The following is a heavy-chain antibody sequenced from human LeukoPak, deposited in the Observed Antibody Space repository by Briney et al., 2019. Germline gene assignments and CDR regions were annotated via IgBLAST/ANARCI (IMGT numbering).Heavy chain of an antibody. CDR3: ARLPRDYVWGTYRPGAFDV. J-gene: IGHJ3*01. CDR2: INYSGST. CDR1: GGSISSYY. Sequence: SETLSLTCTVSGGSISSYYWSWIRQPPGKGLDWIGYINYSGSTNYNPSLKSRVTISVDTSKNQFSLKLSSVTAADTAVYYCARLPRDYVWGTYRPGAFDVWGQGTMVTVSS. D-gene: IGHD3-16*02. V-gene: IGHV4-59*08.